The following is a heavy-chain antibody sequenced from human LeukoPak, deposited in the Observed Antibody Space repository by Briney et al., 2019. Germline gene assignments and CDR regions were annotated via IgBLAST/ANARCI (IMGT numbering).Heavy chain of an antibody. CDR2: TSGDGGST. CDR3: AKDRAVAGTVNWYFDL. V-gene: IGHV3-43*02. D-gene: IGHD6-19*01. CDR1: GFTFDDYA. Sequence: GGSLRLSCAASGFTFDDYAMHWVRQAPGKGLEWVSLTSGDGGSTYYADSVKGRITISRDNSKNSLYLQMNSLRTEDTALYYCAKDRAVAGTVNWYFDLWGRGTLVTVSS. J-gene: IGHJ2*01.